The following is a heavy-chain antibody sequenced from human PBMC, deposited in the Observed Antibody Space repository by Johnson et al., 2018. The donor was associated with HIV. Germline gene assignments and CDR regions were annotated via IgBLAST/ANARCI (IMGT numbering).Heavy chain of an antibody. J-gene: IGHJ3*01. Sequence: QVHLVESGGGVVQPGRSLRLSCAASGFTFSSYGMYWVRQAPGKGLEWVAVIWYDGSNKYYADSVKGRFTISRDNSKNTLYLQMNSLRVEDTGVYYCAKDKFMFLDNPVDAFDVWGQGTMVTFSS. V-gene: IGHV3-33*06. CDR2: IWYDGSNK. D-gene: IGHD3/OR15-3a*01. CDR1: GFTFSSYG. CDR3: AKDKFMFLDNPVDAFDV.